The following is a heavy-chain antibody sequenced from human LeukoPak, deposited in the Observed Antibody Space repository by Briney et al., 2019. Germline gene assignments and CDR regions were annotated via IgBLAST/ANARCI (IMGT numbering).Heavy chain of an antibody. Sequence: GGSLRLSCAASGFTFSSYWMSWVRQAPGKGLEWVANIKEDGSQEYYVDSVRGRFTISRDNARNSVYLQMNGLRAEDTAVYYCAKGGAPFAESAYWGQGTLVTVSS. CDR1: GFTFSSYW. J-gene: IGHJ4*02. D-gene: IGHD3-10*01. CDR2: IKEDGSQE. CDR3: AKGGAPFAESAY. V-gene: IGHV3-7*01.